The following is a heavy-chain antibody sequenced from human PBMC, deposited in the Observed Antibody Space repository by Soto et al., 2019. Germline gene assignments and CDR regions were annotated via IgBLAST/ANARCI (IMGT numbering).Heavy chain of an antibody. V-gene: IGHV3-33*01. J-gene: IGHJ4*02. CDR3: ARVPRYDTWYFDY. Sequence: QVQLVESGGCVVQPGRSLRLSCTASGFSVSTHVIHWVRQAPCKGLEWVAVLWYDGSREYYAESVKGRFTISRDNSKNTMYLQMNSLRAEDTAVYYCARVPRYDTWYFDYWGQGTLATVSS. CDR2: LWYDGSRE. CDR1: GFSVSTHV. D-gene: IGHD3-22*01.